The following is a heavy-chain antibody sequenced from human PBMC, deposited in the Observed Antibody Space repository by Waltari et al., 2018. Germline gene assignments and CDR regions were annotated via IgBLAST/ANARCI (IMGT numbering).Heavy chain of an antibody. CDR2: IYYSGST. D-gene: IGHD3-9*01. V-gene: IGHV4-39*07. CDR1: GGSISSSSSY. J-gene: IGHJ6*03. CDR3: ARIRYFDYYMDV. Sequence: CTVSGGSISSSSSYWGWIRQPPGKGLEWIGSIYYSGSTYYNPSLKSRVTISVDTSKNQFSLKLSSVTAADTAVYYCARIRYFDYYMDVWGKGTTVTVSS.